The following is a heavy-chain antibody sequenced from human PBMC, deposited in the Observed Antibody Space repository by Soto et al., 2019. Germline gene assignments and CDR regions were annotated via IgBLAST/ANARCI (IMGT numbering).Heavy chain of an antibody. CDR1: GGSVSSGSYY. D-gene: IGHD4-17*01. CDR3: ARHQYPRYGDYGKYWFDP. J-gene: IGHJ5*02. V-gene: IGHV4-61*01. Sequence: SETLSLTCTVSGGSVSSGSYYWSWIRQPPGKGLEWIGYIYYSGSTNYNPSLKSRVTISVDTSKNQFSLKLSSVTAADTAMYYCARHQYPRYGDYGKYWFDPWGQGTLVTVSS. CDR2: IYYSGST.